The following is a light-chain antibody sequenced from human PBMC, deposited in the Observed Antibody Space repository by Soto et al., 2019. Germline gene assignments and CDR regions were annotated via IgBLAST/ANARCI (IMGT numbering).Light chain of an antibody. V-gene: IGKV1-27*01. Sequence: DIQVTQSPSSLSASLGDRVSITRRASRDISNYLAWYQQKPGQVPRLLISGASTLHSGVPSRFSGSGSGTDFTLTITSLQPEDIATYFCQKYDTAPLTFGGGTKVDIK. CDR1: RDISNY. CDR3: QKYDTAPLT. J-gene: IGKJ4*01. CDR2: GAS.